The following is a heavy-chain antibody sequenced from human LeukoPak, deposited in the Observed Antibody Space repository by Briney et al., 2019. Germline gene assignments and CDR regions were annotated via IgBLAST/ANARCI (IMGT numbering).Heavy chain of an antibody. J-gene: IGHJ4*02. CDR1: GGTFSSYA. D-gene: IGHD6-13*01. Sequence: AASVKVSCKASGGTFSSYAISWVRQAPGQGLEWMGGIIPIFGTANYAQKFQGRVTITTDESTSTAYMELSSLRSEDTAVYYCARGRGIAEAGTPAFDYWGQGTLVSVSS. V-gene: IGHV1-69*05. CDR3: ARGRGIAEAGTPAFDY. CDR2: IIPIFGTA.